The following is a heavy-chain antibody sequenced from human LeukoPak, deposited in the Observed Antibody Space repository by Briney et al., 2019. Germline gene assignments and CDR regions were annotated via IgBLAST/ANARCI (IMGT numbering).Heavy chain of an antibody. J-gene: IGHJ4*02. D-gene: IGHD3-10*01. CDR2: ISAYNGNT. CDR1: GYTFTSYG. CDR3: ARDYSIQGMVRGVNGY. Sequence: ASVKVSCKASGYTFTSYGISWVRQAPGQGLEWMGWISAYNGNTNHAQKLQGRVTMTTDTSTSTAYMELRSLRSDDTAVYYCARDYSIQGMVRGVNGYWGQGTLVTVSS. V-gene: IGHV1-18*01.